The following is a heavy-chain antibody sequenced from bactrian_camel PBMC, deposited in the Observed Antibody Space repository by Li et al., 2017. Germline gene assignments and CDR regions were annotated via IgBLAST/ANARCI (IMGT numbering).Heavy chain of an antibody. CDR1: GFTFADSD. CDR3: AIPPFYNDFST. Sequence: VQLVESGGGSVLAGDSLRLSCTGSGFTFADSDIGWVRQAPGKEREVASCINVSGGRTYYRDSVKGRFTISRDNAKNTLYLQMNSLKTEDMAMYYCAIPPFYNDFSTLGQGTQVTVS. J-gene: IGHJ6*01. V-gene: IGHV3S63*01. CDR2: INVSGGRT. D-gene: IGHD3*01.